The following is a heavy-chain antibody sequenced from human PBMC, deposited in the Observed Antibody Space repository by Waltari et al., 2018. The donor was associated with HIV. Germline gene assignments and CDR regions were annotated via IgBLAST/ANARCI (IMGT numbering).Heavy chain of an antibody. J-gene: IGHJ5*02. Sequence: QVQLVESGGGVVQPGRSLRLSCAASGFTFSSYGMHWVRQAPGKGVEWVAFIWYDGSNKYYADSVKGRFTISRDNSKNTLYLQMNSLRAEDTAVYYCASLEQQLASWGQGTLVTVSS. V-gene: IGHV3-33*01. CDR3: ASLEQQLAS. D-gene: IGHD6-13*01. CDR1: GFTFSSYG. CDR2: IWYDGSNK.